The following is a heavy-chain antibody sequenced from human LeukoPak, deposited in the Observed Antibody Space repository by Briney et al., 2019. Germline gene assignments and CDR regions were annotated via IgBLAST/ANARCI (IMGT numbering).Heavy chain of an antibody. V-gene: IGHV3-74*01. CDR1: GLTFSSYW. CDR3: ANSPYCSSTSCYGFDY. Sequence: GGSLRLSCGASGLTFSSYWMHWVRQSPGKGLVWVSRINGDGKNTSYADSVKGRFTISRDNSKNTLYLQMNSLRVEDTAVYYCANSPYCSSTSCYGFDYWGQGTLVTVSS. D-gene: IGHD2-2*01. J-gene: IGHJ4*02. CDR2: INGDGKNT.